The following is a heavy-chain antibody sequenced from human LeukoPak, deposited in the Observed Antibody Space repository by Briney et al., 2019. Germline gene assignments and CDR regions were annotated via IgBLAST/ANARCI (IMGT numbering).Heavy chain of an antibody. V-gene: IGHV3-9*01. J-gene: IGHJ4*02. Sequence: GGSLRLSCAASGFTFDDYAMHWVRQAPGKDLEWVSGISWNSGSIGYADSVKGRFTISRDNAKNSLYLQMNSLRAEDTALYYCAKASGSRVAGRFYFDYWGQGTLVTVSS. CDR2: ISWNSGSI. CDR1: GFTFDDYA. D-gene: IGHD6-19*01. CDR3: AKASGSRVAGRFYFDY.